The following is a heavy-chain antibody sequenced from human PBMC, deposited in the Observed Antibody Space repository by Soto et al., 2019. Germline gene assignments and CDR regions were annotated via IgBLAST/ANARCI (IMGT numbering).Heavy chain of an antibody. CDR3: ARDYPYYYDSFGSFEPYPYGMDV. Sequence: ASVKVSCKASGYTFTSYGISWVRQAPGQGLEWMGWISAYNGNTNYAQKLQGRVTMTTDTSTSTAYMELRSLRSDDTAVYYCARDYPYYYDSFGSFEPYPYGMDVLGQRTTVTVS. V-gene: IGHV1-18*01. CDR1: GYTFTSYG. D-gene: IGHD3-22*01. J-gene: IGHJ6*02. CDR2: ISAYNGNT.